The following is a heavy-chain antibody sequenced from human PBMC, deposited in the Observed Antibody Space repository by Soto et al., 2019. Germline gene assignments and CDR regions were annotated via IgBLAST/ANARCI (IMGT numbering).Heavy chain of an antibody. Sequence: QVQLVQSGAEVKKPGSSVKVSCKASGDTFNFYTINWVRQAPGLGLEWIGRFNPTLSFSNSALKFQGRVTLTANKSTRIAYMVMGSLRSEDTAIYYWATSFGWGSRAFDYWGQGALVTISS. CDR1: GDTFNFYT. J-gene: IGHJ4*02. V-gene: IGHV1-69*02. CDR3: ATSFGWGSRAFDY. D-gene: IGHD3-10*01. CDR2: FNPTLSFS.